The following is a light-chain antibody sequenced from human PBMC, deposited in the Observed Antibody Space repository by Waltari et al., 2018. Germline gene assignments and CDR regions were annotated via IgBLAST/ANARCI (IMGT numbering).Light chain of an antibody. CDR2: EVS. V-gene: IGLV2-23*02. J-gene: IGLJ3*02. CDR3: CSSPESSTSWV. Sequence: QSALTQPASVSGSPGQSITISCTGLRSDLGSYHLVSWFQQHPDKAANPLVYEVSQRPSDGSKRVSGSSSGNTAYLTIAGLQAEDEADYYCCSSPESSTSWVFGGGTKLTVL. CDR1: RSDLGSYHL.